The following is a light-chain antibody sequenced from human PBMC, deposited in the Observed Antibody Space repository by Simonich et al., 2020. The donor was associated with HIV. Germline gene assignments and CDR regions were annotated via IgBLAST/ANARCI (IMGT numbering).Light chain of an antibody. Sequence: DIQLTQSPSFLSASVGDRVTIPCRASQDISSYLAWYQQKPGEAPKLLIYAASTLQSGGPSRFSGSGSGTEFTLTISSLQPEDFATYYCQQLNSYPRALTFGGGTKVEIK. CDR2: AAS. CDR1: QDISSY. CDR3: QQLNSYPRALT. V-gene: IGKV1-9*01. J-gene: IGKJ4*01.